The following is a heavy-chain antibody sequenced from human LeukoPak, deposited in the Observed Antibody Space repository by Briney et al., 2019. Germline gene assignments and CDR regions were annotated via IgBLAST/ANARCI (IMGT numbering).Heavy chain of an antibody. V-gene: IGHV3-7*01. Sequence: GGSLRLSCAASGFTFTSYWMSWMRQAPGKGLQWVANIKHDGSEQYYVDSVKGRFTISRDNAKNLLYLQMNSLGVEDTAVYYCKSGGAAPGRFDYWGQGVLVTVSS. D-gene: IGHD6-13*01. J-gene: IGHJ4*02. CDR3: KSGGAAPGRFDY. CDR2: IKHDGSEQ. CDR1: GFTFTSYW.